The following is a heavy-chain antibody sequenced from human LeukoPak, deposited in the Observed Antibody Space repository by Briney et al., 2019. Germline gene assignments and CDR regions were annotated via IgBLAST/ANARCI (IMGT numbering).Heavy chain of an antibody. CDR3: AGGGYDILTGYSKSLNWFDP. D-gene: IGHD3-9*01. J-gene: IGHJ5*02. CDR1: GGSISSNY. Sequence: SETLSLTCTVSGGSISSNYWSWIRQPAGKGLEWIGRIYTSGSTNYNPSPKSRVTMSVDTSKNQFSLKLSSVTAADTAVYYCAGGGYDILTGYSKSLNWFDPWGRGTLVSVSS. V-gene: IGHV4-4*07. CDR2: IYTSGST.